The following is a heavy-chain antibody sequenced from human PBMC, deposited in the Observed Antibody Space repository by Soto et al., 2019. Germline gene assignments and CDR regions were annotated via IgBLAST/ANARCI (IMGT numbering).Heavy chain of an antibody. D-gene: IGHD1-26*01. CDR1: GFTFSTYT. J-gene: IGHJ4*02. CDR3: ARSLFSASNDTEHFDY. V-gene: IGHV3-23*01. Sequence: GGSLRLSCEASGFTFSTYTMTWVRQAPGKGLEWVSSVGGSGDGTYYADSVKGRFTISRDNSQYTLYLQMSSLRADDTAVYYCARSLFSASNDTEHFDYWGQGALVTVSS. CDR2: VGGSGDGT.